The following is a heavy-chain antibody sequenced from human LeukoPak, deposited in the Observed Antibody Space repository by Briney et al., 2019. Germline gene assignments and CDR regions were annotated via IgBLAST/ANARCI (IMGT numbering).Heavy chain of an antibody. Sequence: SETLSLTCAVSGYSISSGYYWGWIRQPPGKGLEWIGSIYHSGSTYYNPSLKSRVTISVDTSKNQFSLKLSSVTAADTAVYYCARGYHYYGSGSYYTYWGQGTLVTVSS. V-gene: IGHV4-38-2*01. D-gene: IGHD3-10*01. CDR1: GYSISSGYY. CDR2: IYHSGST. J-gene: IGHJ4*02. CDR3: ARGYHYYGSGSYYTY.